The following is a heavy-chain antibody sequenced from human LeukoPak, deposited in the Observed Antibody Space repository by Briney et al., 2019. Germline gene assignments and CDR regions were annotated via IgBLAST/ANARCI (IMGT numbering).Heavy chain of an antibody. D-gene: IGHD3-10*01. V-gene: IGHV1-2*02. Sequence: ASVKVSCKASGYTFTGYYMRWVRQAPGQGLEWVGWINPNSGGTNYAQKFQGRVTMTRDTSTSTVYMELSSLRSEDTAVYYCARDGSGSGHIHYWGQGTLVTVSS. J-gene: IGHJ4*02. CDR3: ARDGSGSGHIHY. CDR1: GYTFTGYY. CDR2: INPNSGGT.